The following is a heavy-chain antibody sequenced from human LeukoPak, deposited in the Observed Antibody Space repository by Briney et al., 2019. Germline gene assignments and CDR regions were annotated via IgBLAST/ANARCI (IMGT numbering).Heavy chain of an antibody. Sequence: GRSLRLSCAASGFTFSSYAMHWVRQAPGKGLEWVAVISYDGSNKYYADSVKGRFTISRDNSKNTLYLQMNSLRAEDTAVYYCARSAGYSSSWYTPILDYWGQGTLVTVSS. V-gene: IGHV3-30*04. CDR2: ISYDGSNK. D-gene: IGHD6-13*01. CDR3: ARSAGYSSSWYTPILDY. J-gene: IGHJ4*02. CDR1: GFTFSSYA.